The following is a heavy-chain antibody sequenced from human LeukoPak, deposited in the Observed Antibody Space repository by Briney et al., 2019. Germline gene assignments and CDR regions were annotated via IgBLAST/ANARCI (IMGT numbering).Heavy chain of an antibody. D-gene: IGHD3-10*01. CDR3: ARTDSVGCYYAPNY. CDR1: GYTFTAFT. CDR2: ISPYNGNT. J-gene: IGHJ4*02. Sequence: ASVKVSCKASGYTFTAFTITWVRQAPGQGLEWMGWISPYNGNTEYSENVEDRVTMTADTSTATAYMELRSLRSDDSAVYYCARTDSVGCYYAPNYWGQGSLVTVSS. V-gene: IGHV1-18*01.